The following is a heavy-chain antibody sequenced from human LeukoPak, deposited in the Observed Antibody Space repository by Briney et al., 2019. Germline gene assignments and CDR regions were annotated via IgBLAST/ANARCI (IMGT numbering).Heavy chain of an antibody. D-gene: IGHD6-6*01. CDR2: IWYDGSNK. V-gene: IGHV3-33*08. CDR1: GFTFSSYW. Sequence: PGGSLRLSCAASGFTFSSYWMHWVRQAPGKGLEWVAVIWYDGSNKYYADSVKGRFTISRDNSKNTLYLQMNSLRAEDTAVYCCARDKYSSSSYYFDYWGQGTLVTVSS. J-gene: IGHJ4*02. CDR3: ARDKYSSSSYYFDY.